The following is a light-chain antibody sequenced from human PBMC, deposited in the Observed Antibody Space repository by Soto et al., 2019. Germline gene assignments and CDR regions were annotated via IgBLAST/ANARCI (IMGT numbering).Light chain of an antibody. Sequence: DIQMTQSPSSLSASVGDRVTITCRASQSISSYLNWYQQKPGKAPQLLIYAASSLQSGVPSRFSGSGSGTELTLTISSLQPDDFATYYCQHYNSYSEAFGQGTKVDIK. CDR1: QSISSY. CDR2: AAS. CDR3: QHYNSYSEA. J-gene: IGKJ1*01. V-gene: IGKV1-39*01.